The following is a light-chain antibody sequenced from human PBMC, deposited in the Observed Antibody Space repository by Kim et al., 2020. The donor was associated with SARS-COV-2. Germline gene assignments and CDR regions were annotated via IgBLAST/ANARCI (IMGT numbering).Light chain of an antibody. CDR2: EAS. V-gene: IGKV1-5*03. CDR1: QNIDKW. J-gene: IGKJ2*01. CDR3: LWYDTSPYA. Sequence: SASVGDRVTITCQASQNIDKWLAWYQLRAGKAPKLLIYEASTLQSGVPSRFNGSGSGTEFTLTISSLQPEDFATYSCLWYDTSPYAFGQGTKLEI.